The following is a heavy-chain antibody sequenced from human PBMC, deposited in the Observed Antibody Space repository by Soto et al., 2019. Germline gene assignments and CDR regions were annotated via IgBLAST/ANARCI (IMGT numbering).Heavy chain of an antibody. CDR1: GGSLYSSNW. Sequence: SSETLSLTCDVSGGSLYSSNWWTWVRQAPGKGLEWVSSISGSGVTTKYADSVKGRFTISRDNSKNTLYLQMNTLRAEDTAVYYCVRNSGYDFWSGYLYWGQGTLVTVSS. V-gene: IGHV3-23*01. D-gene: IGHD3-3*01. CDR3: VRNSGYDFWSGYLY. J-gene: IGHJ4*02. CDR2: ISGSGVTT.